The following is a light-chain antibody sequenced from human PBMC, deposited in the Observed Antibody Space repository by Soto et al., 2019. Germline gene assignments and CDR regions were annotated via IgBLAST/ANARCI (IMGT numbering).Light chain of an antibody. V-gene: IGLV2-23*03. J-gene: IGLJ1*01. CDR2: EGF. Sequence: QSVLTQPASVSGSPGKSITISCAGSSSDVGSYNLVSWYQQHPGNAPKLIIYEGFKRPSGVSNRFSASKSGSMASLTISGLQAEDEADYYCCSYAGSSTFVFGTGTKLTVL. CDR3: CSYAGSSTFV. CDR1: SSDVGSYNL.